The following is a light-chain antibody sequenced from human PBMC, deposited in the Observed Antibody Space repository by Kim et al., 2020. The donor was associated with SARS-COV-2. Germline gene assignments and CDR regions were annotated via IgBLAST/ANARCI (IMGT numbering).Light chain of an antibody. J-gene: IGLJ3*02. V-gene: IGLV3-27*01. Sequence: SYELTQPSSVSVSPGQTARITCSGDVLAKRYTRWFQQKPGQAPVLVIYKDSERPSAIPERFSGSSSGTTVTLTISGAQVEDEADYYCYSAADNNWVFGGGTKLTVL. CDR3: YSAADNNWV. CDR2: KDS. CDR1: VLAKRY.